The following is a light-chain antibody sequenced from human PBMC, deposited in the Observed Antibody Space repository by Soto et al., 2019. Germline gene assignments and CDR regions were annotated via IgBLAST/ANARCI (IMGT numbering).Light chain of an antibody. J-gene: IGKJ3*01. CDR3: QQYYSYPLT. V-gene: IGKV1-8*01. CDR2: AAS. CDR1: QGISSY. Sequence: AIRMTQSPSPLSASTGDRVTITCRASQGISSYLAWYQQKPGKAPKLLIYAASTLQSGVPSRFSGSGSVTYFTLTISCLQSEDFATYYCQQYYSYPLTFGPVTKVDIK.